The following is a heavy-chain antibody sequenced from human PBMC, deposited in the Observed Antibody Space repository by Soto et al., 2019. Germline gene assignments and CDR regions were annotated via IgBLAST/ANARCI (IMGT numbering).Heavy chain of an antibody. J-gene: IGHJ4*02. CDR3: ARVFEPYYGSGSYVDY. CDR2: INHSGST. CDR1: GGSFSGYY. V-gene: IGHV4-34*01. D-gene: IGHD3-10*01. Sequence: SETLSLTCAVYGGSFSGYYWSWIRQPPGKGLEWIGEINHSGSTNYNPSLKSRVTISVDTSKNQFSLKLSSVTAADTAVYYCARVFEPYYGSGSYVDYWGQGTLVTVSS.